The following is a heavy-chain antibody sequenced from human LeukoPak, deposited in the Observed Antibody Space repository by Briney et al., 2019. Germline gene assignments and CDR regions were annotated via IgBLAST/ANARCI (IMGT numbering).Heavy chain of an antibody. CDR1: GFTFSSYS. D-gene: IGHD1-1*01. CDR2: ISSSSSYI. J-gene: IGHJ5*02. Sequence: PGGSLRLSCAASGFTFSSYSMNWVRQAPGKGLEWVSSISSSSSYIYYADSVKGRFTISRDNAKNSLYLQMNSLRAEDTAVYYCARDSEFRGWNDDWFDPWGQGTLVTVSS. CDR3: ARDSEFRGWNDDWFDP. V-gene: IGHV3-21*01.